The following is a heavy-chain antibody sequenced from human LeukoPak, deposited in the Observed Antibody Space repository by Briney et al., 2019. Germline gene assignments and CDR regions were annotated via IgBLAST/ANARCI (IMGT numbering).Heavy chain of an antibody. CDR3: ASHYGDYSFFDY. V-gene: IGHV3-11*06. CDR2: ISSSSSYT. D-gene: IGHD4-17*01. CDR1: GFTFSDYY. J-gene: IGHJ4*02. Sequence: GGSLRLSCAASGFTFSDYYMSWIRQAPAKGLEWVSYISSSSSYTSYADSVKGRFTISRDNAKNSLYLQMNSLRAEDTAVYYCASHYGDYSFFDYWGQGTLVTVSS.